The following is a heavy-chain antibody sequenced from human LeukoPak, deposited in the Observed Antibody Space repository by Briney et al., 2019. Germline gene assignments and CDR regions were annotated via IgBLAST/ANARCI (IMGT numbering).Heavy chain of an antibody. CDR1: GFTFSNYN. Sequence: SVKVSCKASGFTFSNYNINWVRQATGQGLEWMGRMTPNSVHTDFAQKFQGRVTITRSFSKNTAYMELSSLRSEDTAVYYCARSLTDEVDAFDIWGQGTMVTVSS. V-gene: IGHV1-8*03. CDR3: ARSLTDEVDAFDI. CDR2: MTPNSVHT. J-gene: IGHJ3*02.